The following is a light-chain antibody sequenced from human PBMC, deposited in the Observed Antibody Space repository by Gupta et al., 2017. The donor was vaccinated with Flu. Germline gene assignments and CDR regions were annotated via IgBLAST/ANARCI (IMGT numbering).Light chain of an antibody. CDR3: QQYESYPIT. V-gene: IGKV1D-16*01. CDR1: QNIRRW. CDR2: GAS. Sequence: DIQLTQSPSSLAASVGDRVTITCRASQNIRRWLAWYQHKSGKAPKSLIFGASNLLSGVPSRFRGRGSGTDFTLIISSLQPEDFATYYCQQYESYPITFGPGTXLEI. J-gene: IGKJ5*01.